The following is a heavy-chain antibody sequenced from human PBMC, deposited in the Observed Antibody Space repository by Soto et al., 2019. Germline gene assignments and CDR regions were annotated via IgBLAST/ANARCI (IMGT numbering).Heavy chain of an antibody. D-gene: IGHD5-12*01. CDR3: ARHRGSGYEYYYYYMDV. V-gene: IGHV4-39*01. CDR1: GGSISSSSYY. J-gene: IGHJ6*03. CDR2: IYYSGST. Sequence: PSETLSLTCTVSGGSISSSSYYWGWIRQPPGKGLEWFGSIYYSGSTYYNPSLMSRVTISVDTSKNQFSLKLSSVTAADTAVYYCARHRGSGYEYYYYYMDVWGKGTTVTVSS.